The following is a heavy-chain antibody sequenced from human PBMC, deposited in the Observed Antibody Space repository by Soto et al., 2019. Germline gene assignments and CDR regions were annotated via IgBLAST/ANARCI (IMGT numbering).Heavy chain of an antibody. CDR2: ISGSGGST. J-gene: IGHJ4*02. Sequence: AGGSLRLSCAASGFTFSSYAMSWVRQATGKGLECVSAISGSGGSTYYADSVKGRFTISRDNSQNTLYLQMNSLRAEDTAVYYCPKAQWELSAFDYWGQGTLVTASS. CDR3: PKAQWELSAFDY. D-gene: IGHD1-26*01. V-gene: IGHV3-23*01. CDR1: GFTFSSYA.